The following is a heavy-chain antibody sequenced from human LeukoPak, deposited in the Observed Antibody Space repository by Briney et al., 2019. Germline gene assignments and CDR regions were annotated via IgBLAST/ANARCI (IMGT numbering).Heavy chain of an antibody. Sequence: PGGSLRLSCAASGFTFSSYSMNSVRQAPGKGLEWVSSISSSSSYIYYADSVKGRFTISRDNAKNSLYLQMNSLRAEDTAVYYCARGVVVGATNLDYWGQGTLVTVSS. CDR3: ARGVVVGATNLDY. V-gene: IGHV3-21*01. J-gene: IGHJ4*02. D-gene: IGHD1-26*01. CDR2: ISSSSSYI. CDR1: GFTFSSYS.